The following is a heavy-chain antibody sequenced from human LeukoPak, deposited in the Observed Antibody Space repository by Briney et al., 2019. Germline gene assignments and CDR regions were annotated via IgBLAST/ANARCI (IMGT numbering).Heavy chain of an antibody. CDR3: ATTSGYYYYMDV. D-gene: IGHD3-10*01. CDR2: MNPKSGNT. J-gene: IGHJ6*03. Sequence: GASVKLSCKASAYTFTSYDINRGRQATGQGLEWMGRMNPKSGNTGHPQKFQGRVTMTRNTSISTAYMELSSLRSEDTAVYYCATTSGYYYYMDVWGKGTTVTVSS. V-gene: IGHV1-8*01. CDR1: AYTFTSYD.